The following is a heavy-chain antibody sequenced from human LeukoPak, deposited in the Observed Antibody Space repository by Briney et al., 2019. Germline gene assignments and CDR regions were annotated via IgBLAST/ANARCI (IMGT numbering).Heavy chain of an antibody. Sequence: PSETLSLTCAVSGGSISSGGYSWSWIRQPPGKGLEWIGYIYYSGSTNYNPSLKSRVTISVDTSKNQFSLKLSSVTAADTAVYYCARVSQWLVNWGQGTLVTVSS. CDR3: ARVSQWLVN. D-gene: IGHD6-19*01. CDR2: IYYSGST. V-gene: IGHV4-61*08. J-gene: IGHJ4*02. CDR1: GGSISSGGYS.